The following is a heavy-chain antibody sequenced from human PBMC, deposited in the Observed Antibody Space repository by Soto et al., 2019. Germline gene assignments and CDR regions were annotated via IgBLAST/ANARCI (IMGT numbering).Heavy chain of an antibody. CDR3: ARDAAAVDTAMVTFDY. V-gene: IGHV1-69*01. CDR1: GGTFSSYA. Sequence: QVQLVQSGAEVKKPGSSVKVSCKASGGTFSSYAISWVRQAPGQGLEWMGGIIPIFGTANYAQKFQGRVTITADESTSTAYLELSSLRSEDTAVYYCARDAAAVDTAMVTFDYWGQGTLVTVSS. J-gene: IGHJ4*02. D-gene: IGHD5-18*01. CDR2: IIPIFGTA.